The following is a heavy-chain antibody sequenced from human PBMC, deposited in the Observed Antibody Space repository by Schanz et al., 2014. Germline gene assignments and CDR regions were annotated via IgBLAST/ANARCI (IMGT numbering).Heavy chain of an antibody. Sequence: EAQLVESGGGLVEPGGSLRLSCAASGFTFSSHAMNWVRQAPGKGLEWVSSISNGGGYIYYADSVKGRFTISRDNAKNSVYLQMHSLRAEDTALYYCARDRDAGGYDSWGQGTLVTVSS. D-gene: IGHD2-8*02. CDR3: ARDRDAGGYDS. CDR2: ISNGGGYI. CDR1: GFTFSSHA. V-gene: IGHV3-21*01. J-gene: IGHJ5*01.